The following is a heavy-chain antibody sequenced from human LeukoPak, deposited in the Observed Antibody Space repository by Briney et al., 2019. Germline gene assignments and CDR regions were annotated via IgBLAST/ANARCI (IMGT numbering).Heavy chain of an antibody. V-gene: IGHV4-30-4*01. CDR2: IYYSGTT. D-gene: IGHD3-3*01. CDR1: GGSISSGDYF. Sequence: SQTLSITCSVSGGSISSGDYFWTWIRQPPGKGLEYIGYIYYSGTTYYNPSLKSRITMSVDMSANQFSLRLTSVSAADTAVYYCTRAYWIGFHFDSWGQGILVSVSS. CDR3: TRAYWIGFHFDS. J-gene: IGHJ4*02.